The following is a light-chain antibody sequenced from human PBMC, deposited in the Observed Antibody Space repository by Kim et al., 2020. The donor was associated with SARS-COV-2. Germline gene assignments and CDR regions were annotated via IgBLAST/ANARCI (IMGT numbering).Light chain of an antibody. CDR1: NIGSKS. V-gene: IGLV3-21*04. CDR3: QVWDSSSDHPV. Sequence: SYELTQPPSVSVAPGKTARITSGGNNIGSKSVHWYQQKPGQAPVLVIYYDSDRPSGIPELFSGSNSGNTATLTISRVEGGNEADYYCQVWDSSSDHPVFGGGTQLTVL. J-gene: IGLJ3*02. CDR2: YDS.